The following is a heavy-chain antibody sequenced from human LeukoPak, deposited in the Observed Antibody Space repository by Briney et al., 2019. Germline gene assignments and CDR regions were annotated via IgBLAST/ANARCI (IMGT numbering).Heavy chain of an antibody. CDR2: ISSSSSYI. V-gene: IGHV3-21*01. Sequence: KPGGSLRLSCAASGFTFSSYSMNWVRQAPGKGLEWVSSISSSSSYIYYADSVKGRFTISRDNAKNSLYLQMNSLRAGDTAVYYCASDTAMVTGADVWGQGTTVTVSS. CDR1: GFTFSSYS. D-gene: IGHD5-18*01. CDR3: ASDTAMVTGADV. J-gene: IGHJ6*02.